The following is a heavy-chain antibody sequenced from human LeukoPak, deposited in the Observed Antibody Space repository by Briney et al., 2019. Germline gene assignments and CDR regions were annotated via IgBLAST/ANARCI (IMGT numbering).Heavy chain of an antibody. J-gene: IGHJ4*02. CDR3: ASRSPASDY. V-gene: IGHV3-33*01. D-gene: IGHD2-2*01. CDR1: GFTFSRYG. CDR2: IWDDGGNK. Sequence: GGSLRLSCAASGFTFSRYGMHWFRQAPGKGLEWVAVIWDDGGNKYYADSVKGRFTISRDNSKNTLFLEMNSLRVEDTAVYYCASRSPASDYWGQGTLVTVSS.